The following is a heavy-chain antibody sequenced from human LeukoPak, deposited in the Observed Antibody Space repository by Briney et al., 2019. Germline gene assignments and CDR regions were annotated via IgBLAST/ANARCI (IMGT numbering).Heavy chain of an antibody. CDR1: GGSISSGSYY. CDR3: ARETYYYDSSGHDY. CDR2: IYTSGST. D-gene: IGHD3-22*01. V-gene: IGHV4-61*02. J-gene: IGHJ4*02. Sequence: SETLSLTCTVSGGSISSGSYYWSWIRQPAGKGLEWIGRIYTSGSTNYNPSLKSRVTISVDTSKNQFSLKLSSVTAGDTAVYYCARETYYYDSSGHDYWGQGTLVTVSS.